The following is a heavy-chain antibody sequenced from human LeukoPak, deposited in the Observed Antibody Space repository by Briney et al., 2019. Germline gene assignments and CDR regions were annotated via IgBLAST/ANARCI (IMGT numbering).Heavy chain of an antibody. D-gene: IGHD3-10*01. CDR1: GGSFSGYY. V-gene: IGHV4-34*01. CDR2: INHSGSI. Sequence: KPSETLSLTCAVYGGSFSGYYWGWIRQPPGKGLEWIGEINHSGSISCNPSLKSRVTISLDTSKNQSSLKLSSVTAADTAVYYCAGGDYHGSESYANYWGQGTLVTVSS. J-gene: IGHJ4*02. CDR3: AGGDYHGSESYANY.